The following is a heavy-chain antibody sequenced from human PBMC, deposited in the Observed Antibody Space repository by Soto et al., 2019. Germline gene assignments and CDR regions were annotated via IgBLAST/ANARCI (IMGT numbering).Heavy chain of an antibody. Sequence: QVQLVQSGAEVKKPGTSVKVSCKASGYTFTSYGISWVRXAPGQGLEWMGWISAYNGNTNYAQKLQGRVTMTTDTXXXXAXMXLXXXXXXXXXXYYCARQPVAGTAFFDYWGQGTLVTVSS. CDR2: ISAYNGNT. CDR3: ARQPVAGTAFFDY. V-gene: IGHV1-18*01. CDR1: GYTFTSYG. D-gene: IGHD6-19*01. J-gene: IGHJ4*02.